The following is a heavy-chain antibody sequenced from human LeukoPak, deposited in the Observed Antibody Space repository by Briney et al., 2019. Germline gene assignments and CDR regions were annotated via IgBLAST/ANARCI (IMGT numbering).Heavy chain of an antibody. V-gene: IGHV3-53*01. D-gene: IGHD1-14*01. CDR3: ARSRPGVFDY. CDR2: IYGGGST. J-gene: IGHJ4*02. CDR1: GFTVSSNY. Sequence: HPGGSLRLSCAASGFTVSSNYMSWVRQAPGKGLEWVSVIYGGGSTYYADSVKGRFTISRDNAKNSLYLQMNSLRAEDTAVYYCARSRPGVFDYWGQGTLVTVSS.